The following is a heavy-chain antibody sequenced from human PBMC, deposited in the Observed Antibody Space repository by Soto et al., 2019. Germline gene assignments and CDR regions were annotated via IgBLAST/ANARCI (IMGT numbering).Heavy chain of an antibody. V-gene: IGHV1-58*02. CDR3: AAGKVVVPAANYYYGMDV. Sequence: SVKVSCKASGFTFTSSAMQWVRQARGQRLEWIGWIVVGSGNTNYAQKFQERVTITRDMSTSTAYMELSSLRSEDTAVYYCAAGKVVVPAANYYYGMDVWGQGTTVTVSS. CDR2: IVVGSGNT. J-gene: IGHJ6*02. CDR1: GFTFTSSA. D-gene: IGHD2-2*01.